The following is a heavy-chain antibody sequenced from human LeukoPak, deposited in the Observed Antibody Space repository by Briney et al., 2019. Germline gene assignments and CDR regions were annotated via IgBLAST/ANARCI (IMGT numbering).Heavy chain of an antibody. J-gene: IGHJ4*02. CDR1: GFTFSSYG. CDR2: ISYDGSNK. V-gene: IGHV3-30*18. D-gene: IGHD3-22*01. Sequence: GGSLRLSCAASGFTFSSYGMHWVRQAPGKGLEWVAVISYDGSNKYYADSVKGRFTISRDNSKNTLYLQMNSLRAEDTAVYYCAKDISSSGSYYSDYWGQGTLVTVSS. CDR3: AKDISSSGSYYSDY.